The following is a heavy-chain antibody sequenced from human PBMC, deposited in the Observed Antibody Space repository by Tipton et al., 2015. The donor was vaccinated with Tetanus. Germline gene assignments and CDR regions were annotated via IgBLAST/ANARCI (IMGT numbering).Heavy chain of an antibody. Sequence: SLRLSCAASGFTFSSYAMSWVRQAPGKGLEWVSAISGSGGSTYYADSVKGRFTISSDNSKNTLYLQMNSLRAEDTAVYYCAKDYVLLWFGELDYWGQGTLVTVSS. J-gene: IGHJ4*02. D-gene: IGHD3-10*01. V-gene: IGHV3-23*01. CDR2: ISGSGGST. CDR1: GFTFSSYA. CDR3: AKDYVLLWFGELDY.